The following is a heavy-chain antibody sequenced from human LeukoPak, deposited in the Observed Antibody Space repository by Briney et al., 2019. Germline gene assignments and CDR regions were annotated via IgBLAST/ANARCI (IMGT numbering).Heavy chain of an antibody. CDR3: ARAAPLYSGYPTGAYFDF. Sequence: SETLSLTCTVSGASISSGDYYWSWIRQPPGKGLEWIGYIYYSGSTYYNPSLKSRATISVDTSKNQFSLKLRSVTAADTAVYYCARAAPLYSGYPTGAYFDFWGQGTLVTVSS. D-gene: IGHD5-12*01. CDR2: IYYSGST. CDR1: GASISSGDYY. V-gene: IGHV4-30-4*01. J-gene: IGHJ4*02.